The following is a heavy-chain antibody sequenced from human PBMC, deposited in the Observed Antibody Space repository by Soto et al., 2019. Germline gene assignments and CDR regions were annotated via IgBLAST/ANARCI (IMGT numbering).Heavy chain of an antibody. Sequence: GXSXKISFKASGYTXSSYGSRLVRQAPGQGLEWMGWVSAYNGNTNYAQKLQGRVTMTTGTSAITAYMELRRLRSDDTAVYYCARDSVAGSLSWSGPWGQGTLVTVSS. CDR2: VSAYNGNT. V-gene: IGHV1-18*01. D-gene: IGHD6-19*01. J-gene: IGHJ5*02. CDR3: ARDSVAGSLSWSGP. CDR1: GYTXSSYG.